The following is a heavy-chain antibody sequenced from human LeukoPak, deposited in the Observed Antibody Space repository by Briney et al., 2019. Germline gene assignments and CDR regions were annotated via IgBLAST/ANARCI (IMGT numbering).Heavy chain of an antibody. Sequence: GGSLRLSCAASGFTFSSYSMNWVRQAPGKGLEWVSSISSSSSYIYYADSVKGRFTIPRDNAKNSLYLQMNSLRAEDTAVYYCARETGYSYGDPFDYWGQGTLVTVSS. CDR2: ISSSSSYI. J-gene: IGHJ4*02. V-gene: IGHV3-21*01. D-gene: IGHD5-18*01. CDR3: ARETGYSYGDPFDY. CDR1: GFTFSSYS.